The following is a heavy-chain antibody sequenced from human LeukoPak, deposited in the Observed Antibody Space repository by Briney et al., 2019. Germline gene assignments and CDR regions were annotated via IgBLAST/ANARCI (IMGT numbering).Heavy chain of an antibody. J-gene: IGHJ4*02. Sequence: GGSLRLSCAASGFTFDDYAMHWVRQAPGKGLEWVSGISWNSGSIGYADSVKGRFTISRDNAKNSLYLQMNSLRAEDTALYYCAKVASYGSGSPFDYWGQGTLVTVSS. CDR1: GFTFDDYA. CDR3: AKVASYGSGSPFDY. CDR2: ISWNSGSI. D-gene: IGHD3-10*01. V-gene: IGHV3-9*01.